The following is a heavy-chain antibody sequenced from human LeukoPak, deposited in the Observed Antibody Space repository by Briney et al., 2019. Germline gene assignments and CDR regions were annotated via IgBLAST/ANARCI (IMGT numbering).Heavy chain of an antibody. CDR3: ARDEGYCSSTSCYLLDY. V-gene: IGHV3-7*01. Sequence: GGSLRLSCSASGFTFRNYDMYWVRQPPGKGLDWVANIKQDGSEKYYVDSVKGRFTISRDNAKNSLYLQMNSLRAEDTAVYYCARDEGYCSSTSCYLLDYWGQGTQVTVSS. CDR1: GFTFRNYD. J-gene: IGHJ4*02. CDR2: IKQDGSEK. D-gene: IGHD2-2*01.